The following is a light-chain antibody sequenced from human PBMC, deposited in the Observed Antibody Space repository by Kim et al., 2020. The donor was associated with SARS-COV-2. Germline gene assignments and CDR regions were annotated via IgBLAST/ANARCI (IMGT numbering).Light chain of an antibody. J-gene: IGLJ3*02. CDR2: GDN. CDR3: CSYANGGTWV. Sequence: PSIIISCSGTNNDVGSHDLVSWYQHHPGKAPILVIYGDNQRPSGVSSRFSSSKSGNTASLTISGLQPEDEADYYCCSYANGGTWVVGGGTQLTVL. CDR1: NNDVGSHDL. V-gene: IGLV2-23*01.